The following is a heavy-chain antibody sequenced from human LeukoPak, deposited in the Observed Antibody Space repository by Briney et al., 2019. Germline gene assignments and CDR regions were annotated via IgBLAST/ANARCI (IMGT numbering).Heavy chain of an antibody. CDR1: GFTFSSYS. V-gene: IGHV3-21*01. CDR2: ISSSSSYI. D-gene: IGHD2-15*01. J-gene: IGHJ6*02. CDR3: ARNAAANYGMDV. Sequence: GGYLRRSCAASGFTFSSYSMNWDRQAPGKGLEWGSSISSSSSYIYYADSVKGRFTISRDNAKNSLYLQMNSLRAEDTAVYYCARNAAANYGMDVWGQGTTVTVSS.